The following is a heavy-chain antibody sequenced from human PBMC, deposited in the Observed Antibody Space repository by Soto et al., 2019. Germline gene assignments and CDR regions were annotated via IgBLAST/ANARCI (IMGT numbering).Heavy chain of an antibody. CDR1: GGSISSCD. CDR3: AREGYYYDSSGYYEYY. D-gene: IGHD3-22*01. J-gene: IGHJ4*02. V-gene: IGHV4-59*12. Sequence: PSETLSLTCTVSGGSISSCDWSWIWQPPGKGLEWIGYIYYSGSTYYNPSLKSRVTISVDTSKNQFSLKLSSVTAADTAVYYCAREGYYYDSSGYYEYYWGQGTLVTVSS. CDR2: IYYSGST.